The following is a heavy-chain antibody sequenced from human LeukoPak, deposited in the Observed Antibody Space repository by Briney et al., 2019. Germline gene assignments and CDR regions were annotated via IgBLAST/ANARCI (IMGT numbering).Heavy chain of an antibody. Sequence: PSETLSLTCAVYGGSFSGYYWSWIRQPPGKGLEWIGEINHSGSTNYNPSLKSRVTISVDTSKNQFSLKLSSVTAADTAVYYCARVRWRYCSSTSCYVGGLYYYYYYYMDVWGKGTTVTVSS. J-gene: IGHJ6*03. CDR2: INHSGST. D-gene: IGHD2-2*01. CDR1: GGSFSGYY. CDR3: ARVRWRYCSSTSCYVGGLYYYYYYYMDV. V-gene: IGHV4-34*01.